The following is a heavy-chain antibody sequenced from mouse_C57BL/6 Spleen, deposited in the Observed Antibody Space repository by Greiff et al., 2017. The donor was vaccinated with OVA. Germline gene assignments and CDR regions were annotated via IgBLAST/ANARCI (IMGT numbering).Heavy chain of an antibody. CDR1: GYAFRRSW. J-gene: IGHJ3*01. D-gene: IGHD3-2*02. Sequence: QVQLQPSGPELVQPVASVPLSCTASGYAFRRSWMNWVTQSPGPCLALIGRLYPGDGDTNYNGKFKGKATLPAAKSSSTAYMQLSSRTAEDSAVYFCARLGVTAQATFAYWGQGTLVTVSA. CDR3: ARLGVTAQATFAY. CDR2: LYPGDGDT. V-gene: IGHV1-82*01.